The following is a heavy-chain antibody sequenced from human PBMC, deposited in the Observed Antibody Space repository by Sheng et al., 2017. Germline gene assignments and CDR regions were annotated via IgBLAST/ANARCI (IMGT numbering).Heavy chain of an antibody. Sequence: QVQLQESGPGLVKPSETLSLTCAVSGYSISSGYYWGWIRQPPGKGLEWIGSIYHSGSTYYNPSLKSRVTISVDTSKNQFSLKLSSVTAADTVVYYCARDWEAAAGWFDPWGQGTLVTVSS. CDR1: GYSISSGYY. D-gene: IGHD6-13*01. CDR2: IYHSGST. V-gene: IGHV4-38-2*02. CDR3: ARDWEAAAGWFDP. J-gene: IGHJ5*02.